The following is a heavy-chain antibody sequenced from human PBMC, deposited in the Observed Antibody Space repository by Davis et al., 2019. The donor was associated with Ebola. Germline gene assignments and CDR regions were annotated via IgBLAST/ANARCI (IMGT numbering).Heavy chain of an antibody. CDR3: AKVGEYYDFWSGYSPFDS. V-gene: IGHV3-23*01. D-gene: IGHD3-3*01. J-gene: IGHJ4*02. Sequence: PGGSLRLSCAAFEFTVSSNYMSWVRQAPGKGLEWVSGITGSGYSTYYADSVKGRFTISGDNSRNTLYLQMNSLRAEDTALYYCAKVGEYYDFWSGYSPFDSWGQGTLVTVSS. CDR2: ITGSGYST. CDR1: EFTVSSNY.